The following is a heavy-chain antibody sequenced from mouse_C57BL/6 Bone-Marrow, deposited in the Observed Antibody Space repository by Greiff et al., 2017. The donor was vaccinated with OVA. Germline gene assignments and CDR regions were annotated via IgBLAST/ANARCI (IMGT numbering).Heavy chain of an antibody. CDR1: GFSFNTYA. Sequence: EVMLVESGGGLVQPKGSLKLSCAASGFSFNTYAMNWVRQAPGKGLEWVARIRSKSNNYATYYADSVKDRFTISRDDSESMLYLQMNNLKTEDTAMYYCVRPQLTGPSMDYWGQGTSVTVSS. D-gene: IGHD4-1*01. CDR2: IRSKSNNYAT. V-gene: IGHV10-1*01. J-gene: IGHJ4*01. CDR3: VRPQLTGPSMDY.